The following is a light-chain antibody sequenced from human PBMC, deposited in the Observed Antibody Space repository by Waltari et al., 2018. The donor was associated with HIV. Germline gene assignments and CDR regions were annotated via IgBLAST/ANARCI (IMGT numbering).Light chain of an antibody. CDR1: NPNIGAPYD. CDR3: QSYDSSLGAWV. V-gene: IGLV1-40*01. CDR2: GNN. Sequence: QSVLAQPPSVSGAPGQRVTISCTGTNPNIGAPYDVHWYQQLPGTAPKLLIYGNNNRPSGVPDRFSGSKSGTSASLAITGLQAEDEADFYCQSYDSSLGAWVFGGGTKLTVL. J-gene: IGLJ2*01.